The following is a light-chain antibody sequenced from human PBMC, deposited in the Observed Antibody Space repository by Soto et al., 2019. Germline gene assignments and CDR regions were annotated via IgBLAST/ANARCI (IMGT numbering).Light chain of an antibody. CDR2: GAS. J-gene: IGKJ4*01. CDR1: QSLSSRY. Sequence: EIVLTQSTGTLSLSPGDRATLSCRASQSLSSRYLAWYRQKPGQAPRLLIYGASNRATGIPDRCSGSGSGTDFTLTISRLEPDDFAVYYCQQYSSSPPTFGGGTKGEIK. V-gene: IGKV3-20*01. CDR3: QQYSSSPPT.